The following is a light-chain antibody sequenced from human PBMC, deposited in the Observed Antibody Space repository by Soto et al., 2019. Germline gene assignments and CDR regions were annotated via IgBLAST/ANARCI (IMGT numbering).Light chain of an antibody. CDR1: SSDVGGYNY. V-gene: IGLV2-14*01. Sequence: QSVLTQPASVSGSPGQSITISCTGTSSDVGGYNYVSWYQQHPGKAPKLMIYDVSNRPSGVSTRFSGSKSGNTASLTISGLQAEDEADYYCRSYTSSSTLVFGGGTKLTVL. CDR3: RSYTSSSTLV. J-gene: IGLJ2*01. CDR2: DVS.